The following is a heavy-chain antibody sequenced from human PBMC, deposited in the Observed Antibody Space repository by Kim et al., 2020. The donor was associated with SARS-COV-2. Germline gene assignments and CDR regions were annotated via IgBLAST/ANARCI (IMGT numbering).Heavy chain of an antibody. D-gene: IGHD6-19*01. CDR3: AKVVVPGNDFFDY. V-gene: IGHV3-23*01. CDR1: GFTFSDYG. CDR2: IGGRGLTT. Sequence: GGSLRLSCAASGFTFSDYGMAWVRQAPGKGLEWVSSIGGRGLTTYYADSVKGRFTISRDTSKNTLYLQTNSLRDEDTAIYYCAKVVVPGNDFFDYWGQGT. J-gene: IGHJ4*02.